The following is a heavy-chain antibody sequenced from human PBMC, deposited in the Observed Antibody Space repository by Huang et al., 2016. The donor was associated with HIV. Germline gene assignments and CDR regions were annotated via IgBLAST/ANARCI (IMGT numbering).Heavy chain of an antibody. J-gene: IGHJ3*02. CDR3: ARHRSSGGVEEAFDI. CDR1: GFTFSSYW. CDR2: IKNDGNIK. Sequence: EVQLVESGGGLVQPGGSLRLSCAASGFTFSSYWMHWVRQAQGTGLGWLSRIKNDGNIKTYAESVKGRITISRDNARNTMYLQMTTLSAGDTAVYYCARHRSSGGVEEAFDIWGPGTLVTVAS. V-gene: IGHV3-74*03. D-gene: IGHD2-8*02.